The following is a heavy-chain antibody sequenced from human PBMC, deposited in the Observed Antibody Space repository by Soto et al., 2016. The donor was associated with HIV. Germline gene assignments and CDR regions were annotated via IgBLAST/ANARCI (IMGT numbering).Heavy chain of an antibody. CDR1: GYSISSGYY. V-gene: IGHV4-38-2*01. D-gene: IGHD3-10*01. CDR2: IYHSGST. CDR3: ARAPIWFREKRRLFDI. Sequence: QVQLQESGPGLVKPSETLSLTCGVSGYSISSGYYWGWIRQPPGKGLEWIGSIYHSGSTYYNPSLKSRVTMSVDTTENQFSLRLSSVTAADTAVYYCARAPIWFREKRRLFDIWGQGDNGHRLF. J-gene: IGHJ3*02.